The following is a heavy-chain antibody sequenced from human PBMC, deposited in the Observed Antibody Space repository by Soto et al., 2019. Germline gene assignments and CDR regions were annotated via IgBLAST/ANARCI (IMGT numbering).Heavy chain of an antibody. J-gene: IGHJ6*02. V-gene: IGHV3-21*01. D-gene: IGHD4-4*01. Sequence: PGGSLRLSCAASGFTFSSYSMNWVRQAPGKGLEWVSSISSSSSYIYYADSVKGRFTISRDNAKNSLYLQMNSLRAEDTAVYYCARWPERNSHYYYYYGMDVWGQGTTVTVSS. CDR2: ISSSSSYI. CDR3: ARWPERNSHYYYYYGMDV. CDR1: GFTFSSYS.